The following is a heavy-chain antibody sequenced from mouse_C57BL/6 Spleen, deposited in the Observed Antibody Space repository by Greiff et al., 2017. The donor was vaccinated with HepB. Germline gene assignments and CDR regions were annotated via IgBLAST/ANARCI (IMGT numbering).Heavy chain of an antibody. V-gene: IGHV1-26*01. CDR2: INPNNGGT. CDR1: GYTFTDYY. CDR3: AKGKGPYFDY. Sequence: EVQLQQSEPELVKPGASVKISCKASGYTFTDYYMNWVKQSHGKSLEWIGDINPNNGGTSYNQKFKGKATLTVDKSSSTAYMELRSLTSEDSAVYYWAKGKGPYFDYWGQGTTLTVSS. J-gene: IGHJ2*01.